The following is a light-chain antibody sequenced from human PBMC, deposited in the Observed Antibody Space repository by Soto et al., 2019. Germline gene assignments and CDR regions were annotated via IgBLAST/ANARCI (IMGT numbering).Light chain of an antibody. V-gene: IGLV1-40*01. CDR3: QSYDSSLSGSV. CDR1: SSNIGAGYD. J-gene: IGLJ3*02. CDR2: RNS. Sequence: QSVLTQPPSVSGAPGQRVTISCTGSSSNIGAGYDVHWYQQLPGTAPKLLIYRNSNRPSGVPDRVSGSKSGTSASLAITGLQAEDEADDYCQSYDSSLSGSVFGGGTKLTVL.